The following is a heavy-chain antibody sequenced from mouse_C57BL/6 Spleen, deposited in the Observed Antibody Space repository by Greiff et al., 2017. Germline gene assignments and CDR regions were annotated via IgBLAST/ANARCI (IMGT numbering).Heavy chain of an antibody. CDR3: ARNYDSSSYVAHFDY. J-gene: IGHJ2*01. CDR1: GFTFSDYG. CDR2: ISIGSSTN. D-gene: IGHD1-1*01. V-gene: IGHV5-17*01. Sequence: EVKLVESGGGLVKPGGSLKLSCAASGFTFSDYGMHWVRQAPEKGLEWIAYISIGSSTNYYADNVKGKFTFSIDNAENTPFLQMTSLRSEDTAMYYGARNYDSSSYVAHFDYWGQGTTLTVSS.